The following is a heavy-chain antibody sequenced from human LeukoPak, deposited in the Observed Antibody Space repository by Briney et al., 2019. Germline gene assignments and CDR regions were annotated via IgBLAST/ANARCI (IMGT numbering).Heavy chain of an antibody. J-gene: IGHJ2*01. D-gene: IGHD6-13*01. CDR1: GYTFTSYY. Sequence: ASVKVSCKASGYTFTSYYMHWVRQAPGQGLEWMRVINPSGGSTSYAQKFQGRVTMTRDMSTSTVYMELSSLRSEDTAVYYCARDGYSSSWYPTYWYFDLWGRGTLVTVSS. V-gene: IGHV1-46*01. CDR3: ARDGYSSSWYPTYWYFDL. CDR2: INPSGGST.